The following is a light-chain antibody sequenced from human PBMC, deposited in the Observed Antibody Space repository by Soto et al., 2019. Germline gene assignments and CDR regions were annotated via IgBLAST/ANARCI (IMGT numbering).Light chain of an antibody. Sequence: DLQMTQSPSSVSASVGDRVTITCRASQAISGWLAWYQQKPGKAPNLLIYAASHLHSGVPSRFSGSGSGTDFTLTISSLQPEDFATYYCQQANSFPFTFGPGTKVEIK. CDR2: AAS. CDR1: QAISGW. J-gene: IGKJ3*01. CDR3: QQANSFPFT. V-gene: IGKV1-12*01.